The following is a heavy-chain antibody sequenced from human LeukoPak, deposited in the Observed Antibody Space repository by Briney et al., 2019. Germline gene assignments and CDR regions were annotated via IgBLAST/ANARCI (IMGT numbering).Heavy chain of an antibody. D-gene: IGHD3-3*01. Sequence: GSSVKVSCKASGGTFSSYAISWVRQAPGQGLEWMGGIIPIFGTANYAQKFQGRVTITTDESTSTAYMELSSLRSEDTAVYYCARGAFGVPSYYYYMDVWGKGTTVTVSS. J-gene: IGHJ6*03. CDR1: GGTFSSYA. V-gene: IGHV1-69*05. CDR2: IIPIFGTA. CDR3: ARGAFGVPSYYYYMDV.